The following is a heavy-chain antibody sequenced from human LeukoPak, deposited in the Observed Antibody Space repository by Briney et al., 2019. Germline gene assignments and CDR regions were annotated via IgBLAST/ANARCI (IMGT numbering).Heavy chain of an antibody. Sequence: GGSLRLSCATSGFTFSSYSMNWVRQAPGKGLEWVSSISSSSNYIHYSDSVKGRFTISRDNAKNSLYLQMNSLRAEDTAVYYCARDFDVVVETGTDYWGQGTLVTVSS. D-gene: IGHD2-15*01. V-gene: IGHV3-21*01. CDR1: GFTFSSYS. CDR2: ISSSSNYI. CDR3: ARDFDVVVETGTDY. J-gene: IGHJ4*02.